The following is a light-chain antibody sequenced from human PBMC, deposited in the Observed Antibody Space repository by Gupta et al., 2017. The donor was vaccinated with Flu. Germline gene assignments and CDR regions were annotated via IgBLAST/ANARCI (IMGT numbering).Light chain of an antibody. V-gene: IGLV1-51*02. J-gene: IGLJ3*02. Sequence: KVTISSSGSSSNIGKNYVSWYQQFPGTAPKLLIYENDKRPSGIPDRFSGSKSDSSATLDIIGLQTGDEADFYCGTWDNSRSAWVFGGGTTLTVL. CDR1: SSNIGKNY. CDR2: END. CDR3: GTWDNSRSAWV.